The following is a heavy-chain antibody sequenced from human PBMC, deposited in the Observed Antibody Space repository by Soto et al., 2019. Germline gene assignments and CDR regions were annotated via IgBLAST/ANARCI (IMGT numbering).Heavy chain of an antibody. CDR1: GGSLGGSY. D-gene: IGHD4-17*01. Sequence: QMQLRESGPGLVKPSETLSLTCSVSGGSLGGSYWNWIRRPPGKGLEWIGYIDNTGTTNYNPALKTRLTMSLDTSKNQFSLKLNSVTAADTAVYYCAREDYGPVHTSFDPWGQGTLVTVSS. J-gene: IGHJ5*02. V-gene: IGHV4-59*01. CDR3: AREDYGPVHTSFDP. CDR2: IDNTGTT.